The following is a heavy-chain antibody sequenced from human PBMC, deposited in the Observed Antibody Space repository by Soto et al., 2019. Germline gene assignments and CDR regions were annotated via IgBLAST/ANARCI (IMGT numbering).Heavy chain of an antibody. J-gene: IGHJ5*02. D-gene: IGHD1-7*01. Sequence: GGSLRLSCAVSGFTVSSNYMSWVRQAPGKGLEWVSIIYAIDNRYYADSVKGRFTISRDNSKNTLYLQMNSLRAEDTAVYYCTKEELGRDHWGQGTLVTVSS. CDR2: IYAIDNR. V-gene: IGHV3-53*01. CDR3: TKEELGRDH. CDR1: GFTVSSNY.